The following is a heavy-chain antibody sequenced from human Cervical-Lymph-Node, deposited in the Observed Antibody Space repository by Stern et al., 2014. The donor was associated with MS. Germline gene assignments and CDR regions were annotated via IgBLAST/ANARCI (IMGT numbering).Heavy chain of an antibody. D-gene: IGHD5-24*01. Sequence: EVQLVESGGGFVQPGGSLRLSCVASGFTFRSFWMHWVRQVPGKGLLWVSRIDTAGGFTNYADSVKGRFTISRDNAENTLYLQMNSLRAEDTGVYYCATDVGGYNSFWGQGTLVTVSS. V-gene: IGHV3-74*01. J-gene: IGHJ4*02. CDR3: ATDVGGYNSF. CDR1: GFTFRSFW. CDR2: IDTAGGFT.